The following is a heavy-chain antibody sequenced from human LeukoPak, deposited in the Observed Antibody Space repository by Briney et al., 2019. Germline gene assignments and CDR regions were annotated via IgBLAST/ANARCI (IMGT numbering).Heavy chain of an antibody. J-gene: IGHJ1*01. V-gene: IGHV1-69*01. CDR2: IIPIFGTA. D-gene: IGHD2-2*01. Sequence: GSSVKVSFKASGGTFSSYAISWVRQAPGQRLEWMGGIIPIFGTANYAQKFQGRVTITADESTSTAYMELSSLRSEDTAVYYCARGRWDVVVPAARIEYFQHWGQGTLVTVSS. CDR3: ARGRWDVVVPAARIEYFQH. CDR1: GGTFSSYA.